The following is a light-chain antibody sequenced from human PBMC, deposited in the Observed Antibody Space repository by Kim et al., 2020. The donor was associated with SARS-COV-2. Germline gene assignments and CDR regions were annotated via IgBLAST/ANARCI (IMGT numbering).Light chain of an antibody. J-gene: IGKJ2*01. CDR1: QSVSSSF. CDR3: QQYGRSPYT. Sequence: LSPGERATLSCRASQSVSSSFLAWYQQKPGQAPRLLIYGASSRATAIPDRFSGSGSGTDFTLTISRLEPEDFAVYYCQQYGRSPYTFGQGTKLEIK. V-gene: IGKV3-20*01. CDR2: GAS.